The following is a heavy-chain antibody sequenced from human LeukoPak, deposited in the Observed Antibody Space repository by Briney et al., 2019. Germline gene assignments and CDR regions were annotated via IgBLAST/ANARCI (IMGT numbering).Heavy chain of an antibody. Sequence: SETLSLTCAVYGGSFSGYYWSWIRQPPGKGLEWIGEINHSGSTNYNPSLKSRVTISVDTSKNQFSLKLSSVTAADTAVYYCARESRYYGSGTSNAGWGQGTLVTVSS. CDR3: ARESRYYGSGTSNAG. D-gene: IGHD3-10*01. V-gene: IGHV4-34*01. CDR2: INHSGST. J-gene: IGHJ4*02. CDR1: GGSFSGYY.